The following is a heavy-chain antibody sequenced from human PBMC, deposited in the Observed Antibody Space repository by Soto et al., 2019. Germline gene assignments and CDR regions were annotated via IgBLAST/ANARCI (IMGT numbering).Heavy chain of an antibody. J-gene: IGHJ6*02. CDR3: AREHGEDCYYYYGMDV. Sequence: ASVKVSCKASGYTFTGYYMHWVRQAPGQGLEWMGWINPNSGGTNYAQKFQGRVTMTRDTSISTAYMELSRLRSDDTAVYYCAREHGEDCYYYYGMDVWGQGTTVTAP. V-gene: IGHV1-2*02. CDR1: GYTFTGYY. CDR2: INPNSGGT. D-gene: IGHD4-17*01.